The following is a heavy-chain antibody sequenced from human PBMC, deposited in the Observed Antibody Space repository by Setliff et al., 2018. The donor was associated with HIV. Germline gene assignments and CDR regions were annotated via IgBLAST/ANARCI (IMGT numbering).Heavy chain of an antibody. CDR2: MNANSGSA. CDR3: ARGVTTIQY. J-gene: IGHJ4*02. CDR1: GYTFNTYD. V-gene: IGHV1-8*02. Sequence: ASVKVSCKASGYTFNTYDLVWVRQTSGQGLEWMGSMNANSGSAVYAPQFQDRVTMTRNTSISIAYMDMSSLRSEDTAVYYCARGVTTIQYWGQGSLVTVSS. D-gene: IGHD4-4*01.